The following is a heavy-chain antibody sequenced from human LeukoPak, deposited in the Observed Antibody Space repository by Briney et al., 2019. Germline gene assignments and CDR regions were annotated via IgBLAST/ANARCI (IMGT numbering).Heavy chain of an antibody. J-gene: IGHJ4*02. CDR1: GFTFSSCG. CDR2: IGPTGTDR. Sequence: GGSLRLSCAASGFTFSSCGFNWVRQAPGKGLEWVSSIGPTGTDRYYADSVRGRFTISRDNAKNSMYLQMDSLRDEDTAVYYCATETLGRHYDYWGQGTLLTVSS. CDR3: ATETLGRHYDY. V-gene: IGHV3-21*01.